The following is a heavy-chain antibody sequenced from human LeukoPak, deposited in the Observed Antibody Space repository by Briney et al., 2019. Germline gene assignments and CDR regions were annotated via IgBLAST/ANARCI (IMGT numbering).Heavy chain of an antibody. Sequence: ASVKVSCKASGYTFTSYYMHWVRQAPGQGLEWMGIINPSGGSTNYAQKFQGRVTITADKSTSTAYMELSSLRSEDTAVYYCARDDYGDPPGTTGGYYYMDVWGKGTTVTVSS. J-gene: IGHJ6*03. CDR3: ARDDYGDPPGTTGGYYYMDV. CDR2: INPSGGST. D-gene: IGHD4-17*01. CDR1: GYTFTSYY. V-gene: IGHV1-46*01.